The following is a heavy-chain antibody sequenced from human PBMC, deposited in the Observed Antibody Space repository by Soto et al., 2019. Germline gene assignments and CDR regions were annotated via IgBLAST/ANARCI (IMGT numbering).Heavy chain of an antibody. V-gene: IGHV1-46*01. CDR3: ARRAYNYANMDV. CDR1: GYTFTTYY. D-gene: IGHD5-18*01. CDR2: INPSGGSI. J-gene: IGHJ6*02. Sequence: QVQLVQSGAEVKKPGASVKVSCETSGYTFTTYYMHWVRRAPGQGLEWMGMINPSGGSISYAQKFQGRVTMTRDTSTRTIYMELSSLRRDDTAIYYCARRAYNYANMDVWGQGTTVTVSS.